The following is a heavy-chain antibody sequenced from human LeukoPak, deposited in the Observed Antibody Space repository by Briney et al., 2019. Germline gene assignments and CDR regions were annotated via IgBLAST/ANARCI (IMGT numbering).Heavy chain of an antibody. J-gene: IGHJ4*02. Sequence: PGGSLRLSCAASGFTFSSYGMHWVRQAPGKGLEWVAVISYDGSNKYYADSVKGRFTISRDNSKNTLYLQMNSLRAEDTAVYYCARQPKGTTNFDYWGQGTLVTVSS. V-gene: IGHV3-30*03. D-gene: IGHD1-7*01. CDR2: ISYDGSNK. CDR1: GFTFSSYG. CDR3: ARQPKGTTNFDY.